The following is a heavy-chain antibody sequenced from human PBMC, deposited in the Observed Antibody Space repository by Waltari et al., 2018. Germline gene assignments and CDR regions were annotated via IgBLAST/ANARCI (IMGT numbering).Heavy chain of an antibody. J-gene: IGHJ4*02. CDR3: AKEVGVSGSSYMSYFDH. CDR1: GFTFSNYG. D-gene: IGHD3-10*01. CDR2: VSYDGGTK. V-gene: IGHV3-30*18. Sequence: QVQLVESGGDVVQPGRSLRLSCAASGFTFSNYGMQWVRQAPGKGLEWVAVVSYDGGTKYYAESVKGQFTISRDNSKNTLYLQMNSLRAEDTAVYYCAKEVGVSGSSYMSYFDHWGQGSLVTVSS.